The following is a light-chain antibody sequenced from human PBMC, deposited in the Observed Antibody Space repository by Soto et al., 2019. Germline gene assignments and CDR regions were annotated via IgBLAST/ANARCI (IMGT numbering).Light chain of an antibody. J-gene: IGKJ3*01. CDR1: QGISSF. V-gene: IGKV1-9*01. CDR2: GAS. Sequence: IQLTQSTSSLSASVGDRVTITCRASQGISSFLAWYQQKPGKAPKLLIYGASTLQSGVPSRFSGSGSGTDFTLTIGSLQTEDFATYYCQQLNSFPIPFGPGTKVDIK. CDR3: QQLNSFPIP.